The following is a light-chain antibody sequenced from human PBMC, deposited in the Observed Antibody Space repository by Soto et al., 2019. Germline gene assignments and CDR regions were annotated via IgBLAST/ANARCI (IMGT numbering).Light chain of an antibody. V-gene: IGKV1-9*01. Sequence: DIQLTQSPSFLSASVGDRVTITCRASQGISSYLAWYQQKPGKAPKLLIYAASTLQSGVPSRFSGSGSGTDFALTISSLQPEDFATYYCQQLSSSPLTFGGGTKVDIK. J-gene: IGKJ4*01. CDR1: QGISSY. CDR3: QQLSSSPLT. CDR2: AAS.